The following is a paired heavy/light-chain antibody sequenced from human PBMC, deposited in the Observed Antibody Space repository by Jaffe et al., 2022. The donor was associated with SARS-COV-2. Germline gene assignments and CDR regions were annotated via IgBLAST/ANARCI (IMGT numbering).Heavy chain of an antibody. V-gene: IGHV3-53*01. CDR2: IYTTGTT. CDR3: ARTSRITTAGSEWFDP. D-gene: IGHD6-13*01. J-gene: IGHJ5*02. CDR1: GFTVNSNY. Sequence: EVQLVESGGDLIQPGGSLRLSCAASGFTVNSNYMTWVRQAPGKGLEWVSHIYTTGTTYYADSVKGRFTISRDNSKNTLYLQMNSLRAADTAVYYCARTSRITTAGSEWFDPWGQGTLVTVSS.
Light chain of an antibody. J-gene: IGKJ2*01. Sequence: DIQMTQSPSSVSASVGDRVTITCRASQGVTRWLAWYQQKPGKAPRLLIYAASSLQSGVPSRFSGSGSGTDFTLTISSLQPEDFATYYCQQASTFPYTFGQGTKLEIK. V-gene: IGKV1-12*01. CDR1: QGVTRW. CDR2: AAS. CDR3: QQASTFPYT.